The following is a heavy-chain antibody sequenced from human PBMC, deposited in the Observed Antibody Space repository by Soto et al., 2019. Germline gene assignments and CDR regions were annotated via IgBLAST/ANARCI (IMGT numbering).Heavy chain of an antibody. V-gene: IGHV1-69*01. CDR1: GDTFSSYA. Sequence: QVQLVQSGAEVKKPGSSVKVSCKASGDTFSSYAIAWVRQAPAQGLEWMGGIIPFFATANYAQKFQGRVTITADESTTTAYMELSSLRSEDTAVYYCAARRYWSGGSCPDYFDYWGQGTLVTVSS. D-gene: IGHD2-15*01. CDR3: AARRYWSGGSCPDYFDY. CDR2: IIPFFATA. J-gene: IGHJ4*02.